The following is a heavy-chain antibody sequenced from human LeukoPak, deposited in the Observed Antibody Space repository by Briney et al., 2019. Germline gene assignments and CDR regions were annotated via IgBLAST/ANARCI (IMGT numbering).Heavy chain of an antibody. CDR1: GFTFSSYA. Sequence: PGGSLRLSCAASGFTFSSYAMSWVRQAPGKGLEWVSAISGSGGSTYYADSVKGRFTISRDNSKNTLYLQMNSLRAEDTAVYYCASLHEDIVVVTAMPFDYWGQGTLVTVSS. V-gene: IGHV3-23*01. CDR2: ISGSGGST. CDR3: ASLHEDIVVVTAMPFDY. J-gene: IGHJ4*02. D-gene: IGHD2-21*02.